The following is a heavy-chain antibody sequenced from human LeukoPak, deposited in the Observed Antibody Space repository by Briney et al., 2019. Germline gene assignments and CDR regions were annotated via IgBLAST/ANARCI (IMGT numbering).Heavy chain of an antibody. CDR2: INHSGST. CDR3: ARGYHYDYVWGSYLSVYFDY. J-gene: IGHJ4*02. CDR1: GGSFSGYY. Sequence: SETLSLTCAVYGGSFSGYYWSWIRQPPGKGLEWIGEINHSGSTNYNPSLKSRVTISVDTSKNQFSLKLTSLTAADTAVYYCARGYHYDYVWGSYLSVYFDYWGQGTLVTVSS. D-gene: IGHD3-16*02. V-gene: IGHV4-34*01.